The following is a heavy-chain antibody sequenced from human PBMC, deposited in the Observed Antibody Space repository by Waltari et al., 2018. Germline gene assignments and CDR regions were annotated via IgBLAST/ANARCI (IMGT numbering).Heavy chain of an antibody. D-gene: IGHD2-15*01. CDR3: ARDRGRGLYLDS. V-gene: IGHV4-4*02. Sequence: QLQLQQSGPGLVKPSESLSLTCAVSGDSMGSRDFWSWVRQSPGKGLEWIGQVHRSGRTNYNPSLAGRVTMSIDTSNNQFSLKVTSATAADTAIYYCARDRGRGLYLDSWGQGILVTVSP. CDR2: VHRSGRT. J-gene: IGHJ4*02. CDR1: GDSMGSRDF.